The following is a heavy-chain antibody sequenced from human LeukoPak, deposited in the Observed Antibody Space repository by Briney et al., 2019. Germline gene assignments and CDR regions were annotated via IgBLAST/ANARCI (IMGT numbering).Heavy chain of an antibody. CDR2: MYLSGTT. CDR3: AGLVGRYSTGMYYYFDY. D-gene: IGHD1-26*01. J-gene: IGHJ4*02. V-gene: IGHV4-4*02. Sequence: SETLSLTCAVSGGSISSVNLWAWVRQPPGKGLEWVGEMYLSGTTTCNPSLRGRATISLDRSKNQVSLRLNSVTAADTALYYCAGLVGRYSTGMYYYFDYWGQGILVTVSS. CDR1: GGSISSVNL.